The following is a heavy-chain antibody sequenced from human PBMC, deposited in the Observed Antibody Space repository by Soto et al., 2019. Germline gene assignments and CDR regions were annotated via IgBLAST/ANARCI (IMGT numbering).Heavy chain of an antibody. CDR2: IGAYNGNT. V-gene: IGHV1-18*01. D-gene: IGHD4-17*01. CDR1: GYTFTSYG. Sequence: ASVKVSCKASGYTFTSYGISWVRQAPGQGLEWMGWIGAYNGNTNYAQKLQGRVTMTTDTSTSTAYMELSSLRSEDTAVYYCARGRREVDYGVAFDIWGQGTMVTVSS. J-gene: IGHJ3*02. CDR3: ARGRREVDYGVAFDI.